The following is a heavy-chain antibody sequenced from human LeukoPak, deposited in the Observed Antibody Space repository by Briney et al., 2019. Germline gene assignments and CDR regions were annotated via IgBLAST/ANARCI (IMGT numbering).Heavy chain of an antibody. V-gene: IGHV3-33*01. CDR3: ARGNSYGYRNFDY. D-gene: IGHD5-18*01. Sequence: PGGSLRLSCAASGFTFSSYGMHWVRQAPGKGLEWVAVIWYDGSNKYYAGSVKGRFTISRDNSKNTLYLQMNSLRAEDTAVYYCARGNSYGYRNFDYWGQGTLVTVSS. CDR1: GFTFSSYG. CDR2: IWYDGSNK. J-gene: IGHJ4*02.